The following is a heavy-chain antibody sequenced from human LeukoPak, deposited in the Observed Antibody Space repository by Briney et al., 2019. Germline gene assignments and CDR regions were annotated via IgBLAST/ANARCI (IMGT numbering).Heavy chain of an antibody. V-gene: IGHV4-4*07. CDR2: IYTSGST. CDR3: AGDYYGSGSYWFDP. D-gene: IGHD3-10*01. J-gene: IGHJ5*02. Sequence: SETLSLTCTVSGGSISSYYWNWIRQPAGKGLEWIGRIYTSGSTNYTPSLKSRVTMSVDTSKNQFSLRLSSVTAADTAEYYCAGDYYGSGSYWFDPWGQGTLVTVSS. CDR1: GGSISSYY.